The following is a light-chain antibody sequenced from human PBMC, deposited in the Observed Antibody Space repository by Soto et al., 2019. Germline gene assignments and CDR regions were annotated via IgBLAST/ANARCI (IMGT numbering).Light chain of an antibody. CDR1: QSVSSSY. CDR2: GAS. Sequence: EIVLTQSPGTLSLSPGERATLSCRASQSVSSSYLAGYQQKPGQAPRLLIYGASSRATGIPDRFSGSGSGTDFTLTISRLEPEDFSVYYCQQYGSSPGFTCGPGTKVDI. V-gene: IGKV3-20*01. J-gene: IGKJ3*01. CDR3: QQYGSSPGFT.